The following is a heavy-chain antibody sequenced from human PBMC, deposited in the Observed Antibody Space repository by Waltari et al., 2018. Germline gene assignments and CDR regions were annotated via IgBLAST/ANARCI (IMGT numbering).Heavy chain of an antibody. V-gene: IGHV3-33*01. Sequence: QVKLVESGGGVVQPGKSVRLSCAASGVTFSIHPMHWVRQAPGKGVEWVAIIYSDGSAEDYADAVKGRFTISRDNSGNTLYLQLNNLRAEDTAVYHCAREDWNYGRIPDSWGQGTLVTVSS. CDR3: AREDWNYGRIPDS. D-gene: IGHD1-7*01. CDR1: GVTFSIHP. CDR2: IYSDGSAE. J-gene: IGHJ4*02.